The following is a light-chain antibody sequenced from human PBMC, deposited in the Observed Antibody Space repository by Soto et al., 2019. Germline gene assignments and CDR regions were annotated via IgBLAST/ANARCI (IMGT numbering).Light chain of an antibody. Sequence: TLSCSASQSVSSSYLTWXXQXXGXAXXXLXXGASTRATSIPARFSGSGSGKDFTLTISSLEPEDFAVYYCQQRSNWPPRWTFGQGNKVDI. CDR1: QSVSSSY. CDR2: GAS. CDR3: QQRSNWPPRWT. V-gene: IGKV3-11*01. J-gene: IGKJ1*01.